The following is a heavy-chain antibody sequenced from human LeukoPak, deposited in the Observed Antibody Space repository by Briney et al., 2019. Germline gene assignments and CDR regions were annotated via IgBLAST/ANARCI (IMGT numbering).Heavy chain of an antibody. V-gene: IGHV3-74*01. J-gene: IGHJ1*01. CDR1: GVTFSNYW. CDR3: ARAPSEIGGYYPEYFRH. CDR2: IKSDGST. Sequence: GGSLRLSCAASGVTFSNYWMHWVRQAPGKGLVWVSRIKSDGSTNYADSVKGRFTISRDNAKNTLSLQMNSLRPEDTGVYYCARAPSEIGGYYPEYFRHWGQGTLVTVSS. D-gene: IGHD3-22*01.